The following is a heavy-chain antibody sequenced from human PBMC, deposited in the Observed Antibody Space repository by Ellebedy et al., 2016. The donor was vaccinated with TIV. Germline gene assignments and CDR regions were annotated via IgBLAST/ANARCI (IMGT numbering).Heavy chain of an antibody. J-gene: IGHJ4*02. CDR3: ARDSGTMVRGVNLNYGFDY. Sequence: MPSETLSLTCTVSGGSISSSSYYWGWIRQHPGKGLEWIGSIYYSGSTYYNPSLKSRVTISVDTSKNQFSLKLSSVTAADTAVYYCARDSGTMVRGVNLNYGFDYWGQGTLVTVSS. CDR2: IYYSGST. CDR1: GGSISSSSYY. V-gene: IGHV4-39*07. D-gene: IGHD3-10*01.